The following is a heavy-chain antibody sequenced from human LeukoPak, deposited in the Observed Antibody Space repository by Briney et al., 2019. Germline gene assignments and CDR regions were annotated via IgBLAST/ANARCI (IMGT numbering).Heavy chain of an antibody. CDR2: ISWNSGSI. CDR3: AKDGATRPKGYDFWSGYFRSGGYYFDY. D-gene: IGHD3-3*01. V-gene: IGHV3-9*01. CDR1: GFTFDDYA. Sequence: GGSLRLSCAASGFTFDDYAMHWVRQAPGKGLEWVSGISWNSGSICYADSVKGRFTISRDNAKNSLYLQMNSLRAEDTALYYCAKDGATRPKGYDFWSGYFRSGGYYFDYWGQGTLVTVSS. J-gene: IGHJ4*02.